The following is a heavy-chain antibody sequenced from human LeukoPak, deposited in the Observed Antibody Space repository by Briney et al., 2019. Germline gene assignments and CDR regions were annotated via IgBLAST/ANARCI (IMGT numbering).Heavy chain of an antibody. CDR2: IGGSGDST. Sequence: GRSLRLSCAASGFTFSSYAMTWVRQGPGKGLEWVSSIGGSGDSTYYADSVRGRFIISRDNSKNTLYLQMSSLRAEDTAVYYCSTIAPAGPSDDWGQGTLVTVSS. J-gene: IGHJ4*02. D-gene: IGHD6-13*01. CDR3: STIAPAGPSDD. V-gene: IGHV3-23*01. CDR1: GFTFSSYA.